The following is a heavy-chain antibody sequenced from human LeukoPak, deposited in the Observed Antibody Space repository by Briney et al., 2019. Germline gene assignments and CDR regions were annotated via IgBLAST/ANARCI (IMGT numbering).Heavy chain of an antibody. Sequence: GGSLRLSCAASGFNFDDYTMHWLRQPPGKGLQWVSLISWDGGTIYYADSVKGRFTISRDNSKEVLYLQMDSLTTDDTALYYRAKMAVENYYDSSDYSNYYMDAWGKGTTVIVS. CDR2: ISWDGGTI. D-gene: IGHD3-22*01. V-gene: IGHV3-43*01. CDR3: AKMAVENYYDSSDYSNYYMDA. J-gene: IGHJ6*03. CDR1: GFNFDDYT.